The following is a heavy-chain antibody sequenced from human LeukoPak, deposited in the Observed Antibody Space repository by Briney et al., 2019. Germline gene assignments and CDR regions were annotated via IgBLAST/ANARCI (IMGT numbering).Heavy chain of an antibody. CDR1: GGSISSAIYH. D-gene: IGHD2/OR15-2a*01. Sequence: PSETLSLTCTVSGGSISSAIYHWGWIRQSPGKGLEWIGNIYYTGSTYYNPSLKSRVTISVDTSKNQFSLRLSSVIAADMAVYYCVTLGNPARGRPCNSNICYNWFDIWGRGTLVTVSS. V-gene: IGHV4-39*01. J-gene: IGHJ5*02. CDR3: VTLGNPARGRPCNSNICYNWFDI. CDR2: IYYTGST.